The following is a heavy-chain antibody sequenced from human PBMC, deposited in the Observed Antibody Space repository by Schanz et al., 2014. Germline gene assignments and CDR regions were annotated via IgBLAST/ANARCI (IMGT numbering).Heavy chain of an antibody. V-gene: IGHV4-59*08. CDR2: IHQSGGT. J-gene: IGHJ5*02. Sequence: QVQLQESGPGLVKPSETLSLTCSVSGGDIGNYYWSWIRQPPGKGLEWIGYIHQSGGTNYNPSLKSRVTILVDTSKNQFSLRLTSLPAADTAVYYCAKFLYDDPSWGQGTLVTVSS. D-gene: IGHD3-3*01. CDR3: AKFLYDDPS. CDR1: GGDIGNYY.